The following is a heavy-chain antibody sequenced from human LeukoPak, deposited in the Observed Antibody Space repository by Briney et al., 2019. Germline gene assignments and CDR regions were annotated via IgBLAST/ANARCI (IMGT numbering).Heavy chain of an antibody. Sequence: PGGSLRLSCAASGFTFSSYGMHWVRQAPGKGLEWVAFIRYDGSNKYYADSVKGRFTNSRDNSKNTLYLQMNSLRAEDTAVYYCAKDSWEVGATSEIDYWGQGTLVTVSS. D-gene: IGHD1-26*01. J-gene: IGHJ4*02. CDR1: GFTFSSYG. CDR2: IRYDGSNK. V-gene: IGHV3-30*02. CDR3: AKDSWEVGATSEIDY.